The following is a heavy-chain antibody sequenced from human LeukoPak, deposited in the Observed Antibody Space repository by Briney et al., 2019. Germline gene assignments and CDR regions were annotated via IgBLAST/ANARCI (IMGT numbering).Heavy chain of an antibody. CDR3: ARDALRNRHWGAWFDP. Sequence: ASVKVSCKASGYTFGSKSMHWVRQAPGQGLEWMGWINPNSGGTNYAQKFQGRVTMTRDTSISTAYMELSRLRSDDTAVYYCARDALRNRHWGAWFDPWGQGTLVTVSS. V-gene: IGHV1-2*02. J-gene: IGHJ5*02. CDR1: GYTFGSKS. D-gene: IGHD7-27*01. CDR2: INPNSGGT.